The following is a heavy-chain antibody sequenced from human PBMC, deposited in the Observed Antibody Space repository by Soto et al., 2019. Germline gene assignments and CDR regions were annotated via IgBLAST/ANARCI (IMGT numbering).Heavy chain of an antibody. CDR3: ARAGSYCSGGSCSFAY. CDR2: INPNTGNT. Sequence: ASVKVSCKTSGYTFSGHFLQWVRQAPGAGPEWMGWINPNTGNTKYGQKFEGRVTMTRDMSSSTAYMELNRLTVDDTAVYFCARAGSYCSGGSCSFAYWGQGSLVTVSS. J-gene: IGHJ4*02. D-gene: IGHD2-15*01. V-gene: IGHV1-2*02. CDR1: GYTFSGHF.